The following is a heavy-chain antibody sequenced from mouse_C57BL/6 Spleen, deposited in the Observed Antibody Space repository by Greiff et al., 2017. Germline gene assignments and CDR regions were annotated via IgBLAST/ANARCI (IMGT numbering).Heavy chain of an antibody. CDR1: GYTFTSYW. CDR2: IDPSDSYT. V-gene: IGHV1-59*01. D-gene: IGHD1-1*02. J-gene: IGHJ4*01. CDR3: ARGGWDCAMDY. Sequence: QVQLQQPGAELVRPGTSVKLSCKASGYTFTSYWMHWVKQRPGQGLEWIGVIDPSDSYTNYNQKFKGKATLTVDTSSSTAYMQLSSLTSEDSAVYYCARGGWDCAMDYWGQGTSVTVSS.